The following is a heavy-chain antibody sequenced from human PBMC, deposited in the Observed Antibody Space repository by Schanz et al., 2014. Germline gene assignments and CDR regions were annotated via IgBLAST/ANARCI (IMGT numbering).Heavy chain of an antibody. V-gene: IGHV3-30*03. Sequence: VQLGESGGGLVQPGGSLRLSCAASGFPFSSHGMHWVRQAPAKGLEWVAVVGDTGTTKFYADSVKGRLTVSRDNSENTVYLEFHSLRSEDTALYYCAREAKWGQWYFDLWGRGSLVTVSS. D-gene: IGHD1-26*01. CDR2: VGDTGTTK. J-gene: IGHJ2*01. CDR3: AREAKWGQWYFDL. CDR1: GFPFSSHG.